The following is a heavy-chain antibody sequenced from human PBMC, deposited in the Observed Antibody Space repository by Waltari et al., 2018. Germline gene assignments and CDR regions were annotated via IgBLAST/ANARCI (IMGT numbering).Heavy chain of an antibody. CDR1: GFTFRTYW. CDR3: RFSSSYKSAFYFDY. Sequence: EVQLVESGGGLVQPGGSLRLSCAASGFTFRTYWMHWVRQAPGKAVVWVSRVSSDGSETTYADSVKGRVTISRDSAKNTLYLQMNSLRGEDTAVYYWRFSSSYKSAFYFDYWGQGTLVTVSS. J-gene: IGHJ4*02. CDR2: VSSDGSET. D-gene: IGHD2-2*02. V-gene: IGHV3-74*01.